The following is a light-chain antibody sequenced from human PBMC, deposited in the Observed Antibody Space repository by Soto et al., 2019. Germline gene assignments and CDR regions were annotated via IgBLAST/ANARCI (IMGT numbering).Light chain of an antibody. Sequence: QSALTQPASVSGSPGQSITISCTGTSSDVGGYNYVSWYQQHPGKAPKLMIYEVSNRPSGVSNRFSGSKSGNTASLTISGHQADDEAYYYCTSFTRISTFVFGTGTKLTVL. J-gene: IGLJ1*01. CDR1: SSDVGGYNY. V-gene: IGLV2-14*01. CDR2: EVS. CDR3: TSFTRISTFV.